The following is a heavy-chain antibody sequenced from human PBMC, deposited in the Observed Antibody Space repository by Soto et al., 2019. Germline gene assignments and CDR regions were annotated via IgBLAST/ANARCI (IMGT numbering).Heavy chain of an antibody. CDR2: IIPILGIA. CDR1: GGTFSSYT. J-gene: IGHJ6*03. CDR3: ARLSIAARHYYMDV. D-gene: IGHD6-6*01. Sequence: QVQLVQSGAEVKKPGSSVKVSCKASGGTFSSYTISWVRQAPGQGLEWMGRIIPILGIANYAQKLQGRVTITADKSTSTAYMELSSLRSEETAVYYCARLSIAARHYYMDVWGKGTTVTVSS. V-gene: IGHV1-69*02.